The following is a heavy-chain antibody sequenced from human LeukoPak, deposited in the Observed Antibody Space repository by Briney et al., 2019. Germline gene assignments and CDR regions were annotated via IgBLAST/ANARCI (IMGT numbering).Heavy chain of an antibody. CDR1: GFTFNNYG. Sequence: GGSLRLSCATSGFTFNNYGFHWVRQAPGKGLEWVADTWSHGRNQYYADSVKGRFTISRGDSKNTLYLQMNSLRAEDTAVYYCARDAALARLHFWGQGTLVTVSS. D-gene: IGHD6-6*01. CDR2: TWSHGRNQ. CDR3: ARDAALARLHF. V-gene: IGHV3-33*01. J-gene: IGHJ4*02.